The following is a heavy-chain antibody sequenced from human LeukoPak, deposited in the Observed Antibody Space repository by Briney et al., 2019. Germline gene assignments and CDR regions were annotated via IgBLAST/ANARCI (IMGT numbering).Heavy chain of an antibody. CDR1: GFTFSSYS. D-gene: IGHD3-10*01. Sequence: GGSLRLSCAASGFTFSSYSMTWVRQAPGKGLEWVSSISSSSSYIYYADSVKGRFTISRDNAKNSLYLQMNSLRAEDMALYYCAKDRGNYYGWGSGFDYWGQGTLVTVS. V-gene: IGHV3-21*04. J-gene: IGHJ4*02. CDR3: AKDRGNYYGWGSGFDY. CDR2: ISSSSSYI.